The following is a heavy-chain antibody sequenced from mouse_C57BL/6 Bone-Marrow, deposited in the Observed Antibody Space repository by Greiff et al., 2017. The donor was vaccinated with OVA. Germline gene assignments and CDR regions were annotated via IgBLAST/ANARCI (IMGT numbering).Heavy chain of an antibody. Sequence: VQLQQSGAELVKPGASVKISCKASGYAFSSYWMNWVKQRPGKGLEWIGQIYPGDGDTNYNGKFKGKATLTADKSSSTAYMQLSSLTSEDSAVYFCARKGITFYYFDYWGQGTTLTVSS. CDR2: IYPGDGDT. CDR3: ARKGITFYYFDY. CDR1: GYAFSSYW. J-gene: IGHJ2*01. D-gene: IGHD1-3*01. V-gene: IGHV1-80*01.